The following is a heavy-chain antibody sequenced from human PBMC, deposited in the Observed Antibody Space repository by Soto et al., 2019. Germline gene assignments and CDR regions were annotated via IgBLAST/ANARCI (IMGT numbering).Heavy chain of an antibody. CDR1: GFTFSSYG. CDR3: ARGSIAVAGYAFDI. Sequence: SLRLSCAASGFTFSSYGMHWVRQAPGKGLEWVAVIWYDGSNKYYADSVKGRFTISRDNSKNTLYLQMNSLRAEDTAVYYCARGSIAVAGYAFDIWGQGTMVT. V-gene: IGHV3-33*01. CDR2: IWYDGSNK. D-gene: IGHD6-19*01. J-gene: IGHJ3*02.